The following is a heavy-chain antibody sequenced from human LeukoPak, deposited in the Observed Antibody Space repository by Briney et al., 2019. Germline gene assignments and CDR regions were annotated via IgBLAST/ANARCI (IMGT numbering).Heavy chain of an antibody. CDR3: ARSVHGSGSYMDV. D-gene: IGHD3-10*01. Sequence: QPGGSLRLSCAASGFSFSSYGMHWVRQAPGKGLEWVSSIRFDGDFKHYEDSVKGRVAISRNNAENKLFLQMNNLRGEDTGVYFCARSVHGSGSYMDVWGQGTTVIVSS. CDR2: IRFDGDFK. J-gene: IGHJ6*02. V-gene: IGHV3-33*03. CDR1: GFSFSSYG.